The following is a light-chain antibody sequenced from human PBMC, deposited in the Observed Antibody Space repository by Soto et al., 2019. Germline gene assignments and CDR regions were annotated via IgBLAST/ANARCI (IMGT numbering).Light chain of an antibody. CDR2: EGS. CDR1: SSDVGTYNL. V-gene: IGLV2-23*01. CDR3: CSYAGSATPWV. Sequence: QSALTQPASVSGSPGQSITISCTGTSSDVGTYNLVSWYQQYPGKAPKLMIYEGSKRPSGVSNRFSGSKSGNTASLTISGLQAEDEADYYCCSYAGSATPWVFGGGTKLTVL. J-gene: IGLJ3*02.